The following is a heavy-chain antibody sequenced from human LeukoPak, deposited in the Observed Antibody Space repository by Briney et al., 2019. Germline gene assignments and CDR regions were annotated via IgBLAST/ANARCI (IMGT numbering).Heavy chain of an antibody. CDR2: IYYSGST. Sequence: SETLSLTCTVSGGSISSGGYYWSWIRQHPGKGLEWIGYIYYSGSTYYNPSLKSRVTISVDTSKNQFSLKLSSVTAADTAVYYCARGDGTYYYDSSGYGYAFDIWGQGKMVTVSS. CDR1: GGSISSGGYY. V-gene: IGHV4-31*03. D-gene: IGHD3-22*01. J-gene: IGHJ3*02. CDR3: ARGDGTYYYDSSGYGYAFDI.